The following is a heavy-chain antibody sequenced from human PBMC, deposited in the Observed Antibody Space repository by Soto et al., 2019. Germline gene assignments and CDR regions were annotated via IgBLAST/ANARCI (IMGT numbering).Heavy chain of an antibody. D-gene: IGHD4-17*01. CDR1: GFIFSTYA. V-gene: IGHV3-23*01. CDR2: ISSSGDST. Sequence: GGSLRLSFAASGFIFSTYAMNWVRQTPGKGLEWVSAISSSGDSTYYAESVRGRFTISRDNSINTLYLQMSRLRTEDTAVYYCAHPRGYGVFDAVDIWGQGTMVTVSS. J-gene: IGHJ3*02. CDR3: AHPRGYGVFDAVDI.